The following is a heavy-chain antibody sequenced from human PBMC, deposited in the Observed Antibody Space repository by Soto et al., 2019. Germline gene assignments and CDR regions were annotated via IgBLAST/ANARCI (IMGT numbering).Heavy chain of an antibody. J-gene: IGHJ6*02. Sequence: LSLTCAVYGGSFSGYYWSWIRQPPGKGLEWIGETNHSGSTNYNPSLKSRVTISVDTSKNQFSLKLSSVTAADTAVYYCATTKPYYDFWSGYYKVGMDVWGQGT. D-gene: IGHD3-3*01. V-gene: IGHV4-34*01. CDR2: TNHSGST. CDR1: GGSFSGYY. CDR3: ATTKPYYDFWSGYYKVGMDV.